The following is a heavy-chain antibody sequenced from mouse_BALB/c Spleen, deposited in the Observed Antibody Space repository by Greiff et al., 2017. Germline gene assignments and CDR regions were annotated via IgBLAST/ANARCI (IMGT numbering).Heavy chain of an antibody. CDR2: INPSTGYT. CDR3: ARNRYEYFDV. V-gene: IGHV1-7*01. J-gene: IGHJ1*01. D-gene: IGHD2-14*01. CDR1: GYTFTSYW. Sequence: QVQLKESGAELAKPGASVKMSCKASGYTFTSYWMHWVKQRPGQGLEWIGYINPSTGYTEYNQKFKDKATLTADKSSSTAYMQLSSLTSEDSAVYYCARNRYEYFDVWGAGTTVTVSS.